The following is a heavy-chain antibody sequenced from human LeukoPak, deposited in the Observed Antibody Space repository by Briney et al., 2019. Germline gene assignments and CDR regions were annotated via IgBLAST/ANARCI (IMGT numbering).Heavy chain of an antibody. J-gene: IGHJ4*02. Sequence: SETLSLTCTVSGGSISSSSYYWGWIRQPPGKGLEWIGSIYYSGSTYYNPSLKSRVTISVDTSKNQFSLKLSSVTAADTAVYYCARRYYDSKSFDYWGQGTLVTVSS. CDR3: ARRYYDSKSFDY. V-gene: IGHV4-39*01. D-gene: IGHD3-22*01. CDR2: IYYSGST. CDR1: GGSISSSSYY.